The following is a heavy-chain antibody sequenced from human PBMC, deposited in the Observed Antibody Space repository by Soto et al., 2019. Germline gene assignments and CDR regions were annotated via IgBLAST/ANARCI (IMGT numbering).Heavy chain of an antibody. D-gene: IGHD5-12*01. CDR1: GFTFSSYA. Sequence: GGSLRLSCSASGFTFSSYAMHWVRQAPGKGLEYVSAISSNGGSTYYADSVKGRFTISRDNSKNTLYLQMSSLRAEDTAVYYCVKLYGGYDLLFSFDYWGQGTLVTVSS. CDR2: ISSNGGST. J-gene: IGHJ4*02. V-gene: IGHV3-64D*06. CDR3: VKLYGGYDLLFSFDY.